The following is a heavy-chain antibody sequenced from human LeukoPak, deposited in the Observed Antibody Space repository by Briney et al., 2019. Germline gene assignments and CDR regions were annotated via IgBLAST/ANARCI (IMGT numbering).Heavy chain of an antibody. Sequence: GGSLRLSCAASGFTFTNYGMHWVRQVPGKGLEWVAVIWFDGSNRYYADSVKGRFTISRDNSENTLYLQMNSLRAEDTAVYYCARGRDSGYDDWGQGTRVTVSS. CDR3: ARGRDSGYDD. CDR2: IWFDGSNR. D-gene: IGHD5-12*01. V-gene: IGHV3-33*01. CDR1: GFTFTNYG. J-gene: IGHJ4*02.